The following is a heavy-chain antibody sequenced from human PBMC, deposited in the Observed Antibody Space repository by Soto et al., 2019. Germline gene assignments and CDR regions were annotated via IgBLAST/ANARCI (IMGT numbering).Heavy chain of an antibody. V-gene: IGHV4-34*01. CDR1: GGSFSGYY. J-gene: IGHJ6*02. CDR2: INHSGST. D-gene: IGHD6-13*01. CDR3: ARLAAASYYYYYYGMDV. Sequence: SETLSLTCAVYGGSFSGYYLSWIRQPPGKGLEWIGEINHSGSTNYNPSLKSRVTISVDTSKNQFSLKLSSVTAADTAVYYCARLAAASYYYYYYGMDVWGQGTTVTVYS.